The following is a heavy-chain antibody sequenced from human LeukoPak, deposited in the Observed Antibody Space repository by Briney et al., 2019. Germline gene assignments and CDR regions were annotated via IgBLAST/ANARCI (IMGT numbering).Heavy chain of an antibody. V-gene: IGHV1-8*01. D-gene: IGHD6-6*01. CDR2: MNPNSGNT. CDR1: GYTFTSYD. J-gene: IGHJ6*02. Sequence: ASVKVSCKASGYTFTSYDINWVRQATGQGLEWMGWMNPNSGNTGYAQKFQGRVTMTRNTSISTAYMELSSLRSEDTAVYYCARGVAARPFYYYGMDVWGQGTTVTVSS. CDR3: ARGVAARPFYYYGMDV.